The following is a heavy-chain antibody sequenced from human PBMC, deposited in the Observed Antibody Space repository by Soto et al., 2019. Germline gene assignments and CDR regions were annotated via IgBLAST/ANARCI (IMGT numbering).Heavy chain of an antibody. J-gene: IGHJ4*02. CDR1: GDSVSSTSAA. CDR3: ARDPGEEFFDY. Sequence: PSQTLSLTCAISGDSVSSTSAAWTWIRQSPSRGLEWLGRTYYRSKWYNDYAVSVKGRINISPDTSKNQFSLQLNSVTPEDTAVYYCARDPGEEFFDYWGQGTLVTSPQ. CDR2: TYYRSKWYN. V-gene: IGHV6-1*01. D-gene: IGHD3-10*01.